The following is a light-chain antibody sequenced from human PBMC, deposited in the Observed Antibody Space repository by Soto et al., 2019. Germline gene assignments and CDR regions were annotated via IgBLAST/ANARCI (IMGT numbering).Light chain of an antibody. CDR3: QQYNRYSQT. V-gene: IGKV1-5*01. CDR2: DAS. Sequence: DIQMTEAPCTLSACVGGRVPGTCRASQSISSWLAWYQQKPGKAPKLMIYDASSLESGVPSRFSGSRSGTESTLTFSLLQPDDVPTYYCQQYNRYSQTLAQGTKVDIK. CDR1: QSISSW. J-gene: IGKJ1*01.